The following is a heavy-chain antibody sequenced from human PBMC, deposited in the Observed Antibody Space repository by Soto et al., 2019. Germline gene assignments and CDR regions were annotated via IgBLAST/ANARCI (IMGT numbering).Heavy chain of an antibody. V-gene: IGHV1-2*02. CDR3: ARDTGDGTFDF. D-gene: IGHD7-27*01. J-gene: IGHJ4*02. CDR2: INPKSGGT. CDR1: GYTFTVYY. Sequence: ASVKVSCKASGYTFTVYYMHWVRQAPGQGLEWMGWINPKSGGTMYPQKFQGRVTMTWDTSISTAYMALTSLRSEDTAVYYCARDTGDGTFDFWGQGTLVTVSS.